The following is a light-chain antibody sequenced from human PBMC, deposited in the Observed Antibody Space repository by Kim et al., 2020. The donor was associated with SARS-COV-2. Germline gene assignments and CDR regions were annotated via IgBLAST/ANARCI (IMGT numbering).Light chain of an antibody. Sequence: PGERATLYCRASHSVSSSLLWNQQKPGQAPRPLIYDASSRATGVPARFSGSGSGTDFTLTISSLEPEDFAVYYCQHRGNWPPFGQGTKVEIK. CDR1: HSVSSS. CDR2: DAS. V-gene: IGKV3-11*01. CDR3: QHRGNWPP. J-gene: IGKJ1*01.